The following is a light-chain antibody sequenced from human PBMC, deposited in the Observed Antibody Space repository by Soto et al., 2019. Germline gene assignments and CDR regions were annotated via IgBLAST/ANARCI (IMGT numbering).Light chain of an antibody. J-gene: IGKJ5*01. CDR1: QSLLQSDGKTY. V-gene: IGKV2D-29*02. CDR2: EVN. Sequence: DIEMTQSPLSLSVTPDQPASISCESSQSLLQSDGKTYLYWYLQKPGQSPQLLIYEVNSRFSRVPDSFSGGGSGTDFTLKISRVQAEDVGLYYCMQSRQIPITFGQGTRLEIK. CDR3: MQSRQIPIT.